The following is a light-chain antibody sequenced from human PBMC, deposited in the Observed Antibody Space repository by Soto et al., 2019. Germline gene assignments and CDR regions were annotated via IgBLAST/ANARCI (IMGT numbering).Light chain of an antibody. V-gene: IGLV2-14*01. J-gene: IGLJ1*01. CDR1: SSDVGAYNY. CDR2: EVS. CDR3: SSYTSSSTPYV. Sequence: QSALTQPASVSGSPGQSITISCTGTSSDVGAYNYVSWYQQHPGKAPKLIVYEVSNRPSGVSNRFSGSKSGNTASLTIAGLQDEDESDYYCSSYTSSSTPYVFGTGTKLTVL.